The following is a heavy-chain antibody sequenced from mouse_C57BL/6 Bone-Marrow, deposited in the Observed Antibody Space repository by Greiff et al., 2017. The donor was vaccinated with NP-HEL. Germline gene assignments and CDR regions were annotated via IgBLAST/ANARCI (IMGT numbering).Heavy chain of an antibody. V-gene: IGHV14-2*01. D-gene: IGHD2-3*01. CDR2: IDPEAGET. J-gene: IGHJ2*01. CDR3: AGDGYSDY. Sequence: EVQLQQSGAELVKPGASVKLSCTASGFNIKDYYMHWVKQRTEQGLEWIGRIDPEAGETKYAPKFQGKATITADTSSNTSYLQLSSLRSEETAVYYCAGDGYSDYWGQGTTLTVSS. CDR1: GFNIKDYY.